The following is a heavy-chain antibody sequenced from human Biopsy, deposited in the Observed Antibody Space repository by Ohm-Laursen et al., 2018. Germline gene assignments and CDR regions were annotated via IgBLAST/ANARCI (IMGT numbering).Heavy chain of an antibody. J-gene: IGHJ6*02. Sequence: SLRLSCAAPRFTFNNYGMQWVRQAPGKGLEWVAFIFYDGSNTYYADSVKGRFTISRDNSRDTLYLQMSSLRAEDTAVYYCAKDRYNYTPIGGFSMDVWGQGTTVTVSS. CDR1: RFTFNNYG. V-gene: IGHV3-30*18. D-gene: IGHD5-18*01. CDR3: AKDRYNYTPIGGFSMDV. CDR2: IFYDGSNT.